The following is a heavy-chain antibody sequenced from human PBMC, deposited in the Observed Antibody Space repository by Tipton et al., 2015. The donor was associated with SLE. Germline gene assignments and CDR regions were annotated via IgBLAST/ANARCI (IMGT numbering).Heavy chain of an antibody. CDR3: AREVPGGWFGELPNWFDP. D-gene: IGHD3-10*01. V-gene: IGHV4-59*12. CDR2: IHYSGTV. Sequence: LRLSCTVSGGSMSSSYWNWIRQSPGKGLEWIGYIHYSGTVNYSPFLKSRVTISVDTSKNQFALKVTSVTAADTAVYYCAREVPGGWFGELPNWFDPWGQGTLVTVSS. J-gene: IGHJ5*02. CDR1: GGSMSSSY.